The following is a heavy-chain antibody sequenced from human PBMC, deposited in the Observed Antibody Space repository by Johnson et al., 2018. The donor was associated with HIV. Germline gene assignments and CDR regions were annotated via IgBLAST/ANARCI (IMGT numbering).Heavy chain of an antibody. CDR3: AREALDGPGDDAFDI. CDR2: ISWNSGSI. CDR1: GFTFDDYA. V-gene: IGHV3-9*01. Sequence: VQLVESGGGLVQPGRSLRLSCAASGFTFDDYAMHWVRQAPGKGLVWVSGISWNSGSIGYADSVTGRFTISRDNAKNSLYLQMNSLRAEDTALYYCAREALDGPGDDAFDIWGQGTLVTVSS. D-gene: IGHD5-24*01. J-gene: IGHJ3*02.